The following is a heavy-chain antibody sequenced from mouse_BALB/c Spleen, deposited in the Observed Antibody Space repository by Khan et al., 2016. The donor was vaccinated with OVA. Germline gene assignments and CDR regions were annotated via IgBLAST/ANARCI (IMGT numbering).Heavy chain of an antibody. V-gene: IGHV1-7*01. CDR1: GYTFINYW. CDR3: ARRGLRWDFDY. CDR2: INPSTGYT. D-gene: IGHD1-1*01. Sequence: VKLQESGAELAKPGASVKMSCKASGYTFINYWILWVKQRPGQGLEWIGYINPSTGYTEYNQNFKDKATLTADKSSSTAYMQLSSLTSEDSAGYYCARRGLRWDFDYWGQGTTLTVSS. J-gene: IGHJ2*01.